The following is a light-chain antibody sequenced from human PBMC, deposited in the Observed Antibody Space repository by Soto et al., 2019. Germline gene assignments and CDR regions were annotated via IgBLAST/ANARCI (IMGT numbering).Light chain of an antibody. J-gene: IGLJ3*02. CDR3: GTWDSSLTSWV. V-gene: IGLV1-51*01. CDR1: DSNIGNNY. Sequence: QSVLTQPPSVSAAPGQRVSISCSGSDSNIGNNYISWYRQVPGTAPKVVIYDNNKRPSWIPDRFSASKSGTSSTLAITGLRTGDEAFYYCGTWDSSLTSWVFGGGTKLNVL. CDR2: DNN.